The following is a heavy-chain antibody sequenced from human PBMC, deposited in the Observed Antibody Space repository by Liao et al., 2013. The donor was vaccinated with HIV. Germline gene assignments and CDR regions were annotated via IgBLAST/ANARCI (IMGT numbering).Heavy chain of an antibody. V-gene: IGHV4-34*10. CDR3: ARGVMRWLHFQYFFDS. D-gene: IGHD5-24*01. Sequence: QVQLLESGPGLVKPSETLSLTCTVSGASFSHYYWSWIRQPPREGTWSGLRKLNHSGTATYHPSLESRLTISVDTSKNQFSLKLRSVTAADTAVYYCARGVMRWLHFQYFFDSWGQGTLVTVSS. CDR1: GASFSHYY. CDR2: LNHSGTA. J-gene: IGHJ4*02.